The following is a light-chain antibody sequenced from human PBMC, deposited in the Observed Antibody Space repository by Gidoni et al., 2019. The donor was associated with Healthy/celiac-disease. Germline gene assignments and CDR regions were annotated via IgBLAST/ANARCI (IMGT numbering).Light chain of an antibody. CDR3: QSYDSSNHVV. V-gene: IGLV6-57*02. J-gene: IGLJ2*01. CDR2: EDN. CDR1: SGSIASNY. Sequence: NFMLTQPHSASESPGETVTSSCTGSSGSIASNYVQWHPQRPASAPTTVIYEDNQRPSGFPDRFSGSIDSSSNSASLTISGLKTEDEADYYCQSYDSSNHVVFGGGTKLTVL.